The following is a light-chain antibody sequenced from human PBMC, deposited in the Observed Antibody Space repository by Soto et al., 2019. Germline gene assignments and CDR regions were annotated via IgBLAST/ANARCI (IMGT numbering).Light chain of an antibody. CDR2: KAS. V-gene: IGKV1-5*03. CDR3: QHYNSLWT. J-gene: IGKJ1*01. CDR1: QSISSW. Sequence: DIQMTQSPSTLSASVGDRVTITCRASQSISSWLAWYQQKPGKAPKLLIYKASSLESGVPSRFSGSGSGTEFTLTISSLQTDDFATYYCQHYNSLWTFGQGTKVEIK.